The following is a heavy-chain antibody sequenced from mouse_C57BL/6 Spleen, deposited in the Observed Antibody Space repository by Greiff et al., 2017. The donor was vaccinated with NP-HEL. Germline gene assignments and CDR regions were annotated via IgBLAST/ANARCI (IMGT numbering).Heavy chain of an antibody. V-gene: IGHV14-4*01. Sequence: VQLQQSGAELVRPGASVKLSCTASGFNIKDDYMHWVKQRPEQGLERIGWIDPENGDTEYASKFQGKATITADTSSNTAYLQLSSLTSEDTAVYYCTTNWAFDYWGQGTTLTVSS. D-gene: IGHD4-1*01. J-gene: IGHJ2*01. CDR3: TTNWAFDY. CDR1: GFNIKDDY. CDR2: IDPENGDT.